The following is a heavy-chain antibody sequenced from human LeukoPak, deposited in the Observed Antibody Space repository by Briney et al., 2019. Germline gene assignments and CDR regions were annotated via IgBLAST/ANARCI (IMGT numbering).Heavy chain of an antibody. J-gene: IGHJ6*03. CDR2: IIPIFGTA. CDR3: ARGMEPYYYMDV. V-gene: IGHV1-69*06. Sequence: ASVKVSCKASGGTFSSYTISWVRQAPGQGLEWMGGIIPIFGTAKYAQKFQGRVTITADTSTSTAYMELSRLRSDDTAVYYCARGMEPYYYMDVWGKGTTVTVSS. D-gene: IGHD1-26*01. CDR1: GGTFSSYT.